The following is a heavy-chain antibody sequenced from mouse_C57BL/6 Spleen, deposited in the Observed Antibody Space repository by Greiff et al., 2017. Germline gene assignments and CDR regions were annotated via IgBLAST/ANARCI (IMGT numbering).Heavy chain of an antibody. V-gene: IGHV3-6*01. Sequence: DVQLVESGPGLVKPSQSLSLTCSVTGYSITSGYYWNWIRQFPGNKLEWMGYISYDGSNNYNPSLKNRISITRDTSKNQFFLKLNSVTTEDTATYYCARGPYFGCWGQGTTLTVAS. CDR3: ARGPYFGC. CDR2: ISYDGSN. J-gene: IGHJ2*01. CDR1: GYSITSGYY.